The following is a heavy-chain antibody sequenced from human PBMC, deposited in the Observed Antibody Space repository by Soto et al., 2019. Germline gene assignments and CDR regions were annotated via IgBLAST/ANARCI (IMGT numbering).Heavy chain of an antibody. CDR1: GYTFTGYA. V-gene: IGHV1-3*05. CDR3: ARAVAVPADFDY. J-gene: IGHJ4*02. Sequence: QVQVVQSGAEEKKPGASVKVSCTASGYTFTGYAMHWVRQAPGQRLEWMGWINAGNGNTKYPQKFQGRVTITRDTSASTAYMELGSLRSEDTAVYFCARAVAVPADFDYWGQGTLVTVSS. D-gene: IGHD6-19*01. CDR2: INAGNGNT.